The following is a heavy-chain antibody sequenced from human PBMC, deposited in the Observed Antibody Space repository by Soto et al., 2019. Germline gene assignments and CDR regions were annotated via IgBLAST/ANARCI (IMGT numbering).Heavy chain of an antibody. CDR2: ISYDGSNK. V-gene: IGHV3-30*18. J-gene: IGHJ4*02. CDR1: GFTFSSYG. D-gene: IGHD3-9*01. CDR3: AKRPSGDYDILTGYLVY. Sequence: GSLRLSCAASGFTFSSYGMHWVRQAPGKGLEWVAVISYDGSNKYYADSVKGRFTISRDNSKNTLYLQMNSLRAEDTAVYYCAKRPSGDYDILTGYLVYWGQGTLVTVSS.